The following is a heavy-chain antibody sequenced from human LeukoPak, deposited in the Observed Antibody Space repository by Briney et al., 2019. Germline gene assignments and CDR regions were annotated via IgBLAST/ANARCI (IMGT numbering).Heavy chain of an antibody. D-gene: IGHD1-26*01. CDR1: GFTVSSNY. Sequence: GGSLRLSCAASGFTVSSNYMSWVRQAPGKGLEWVSVIYSGGSAYFADSVKGRFTISRDNSKNTLYLQMNSLRAEDTAVYYCARDRRDSGTYYADHWGQGTLVTVSS. CDR3: ARDRRDSGTYYADH. CDR2: IYSGGSA. V-gene: IGHV3-53*01. J-gene: IGHJ4*02.